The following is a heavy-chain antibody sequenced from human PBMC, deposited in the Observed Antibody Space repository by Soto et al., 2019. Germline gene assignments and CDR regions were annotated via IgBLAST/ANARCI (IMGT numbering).Heavy chain of an antibody. D-gene: IGHD2-21*02. V-gene: IGHV1-69*08. Sequence: QVQLVQSGAEVKKPGSSVKVSCKASGGTFSSYTISWVRQAPGQGLEWMGRIIPILGIANYAQKFQGRVTITADKSTSTAYMELSSLRSEDTAVYYCAREDLGAYCGGDCYSGWFDPWGQGTLVTVSS. CDR2: IIPILGIA. J-gene: IGHJ5*02. CDR1: GGTFSSYT. CDR3: AREDLGAYCGGDCYSGWFDP.